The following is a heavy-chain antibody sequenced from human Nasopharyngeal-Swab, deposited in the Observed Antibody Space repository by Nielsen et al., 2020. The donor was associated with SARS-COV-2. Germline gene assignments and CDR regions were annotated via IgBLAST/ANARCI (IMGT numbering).Heavy chain of an antibody. D-gene: IGHD6-19*01. V-gene: IGHV3-30*03. CDR2: ISYDGSNK. CDR3: ARDLAVAGTSFDY. Sequence: GESLKISCAASGFTFSSYGMHWVRQAPGKGLEWVAVISYDGSNKYYADSVKGRFTISRDNSKNTLYLQMNSLRAEDTAVYYCARDLAVAGTSFDYWGQGTLVTVSS. J-gene: IGHJ4*02. CDR1: GFTFSSYG.